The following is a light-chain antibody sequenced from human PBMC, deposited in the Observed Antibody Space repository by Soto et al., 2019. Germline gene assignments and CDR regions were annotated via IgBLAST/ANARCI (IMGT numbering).Light chain of an antibody. Sequence: EVVMTQSPVTLSLSPGERATLSCRASQSISSNLAWYQQKPGQAPRLLISGASTGATGVPARFSGSGSGTEFTLTISSLQSEDSAVHYCQQYEDWPLTFGQGTKVDIK. J-gene: IGKJ1*01. CDR2: GAS. CDR1: QSISSN. CDR3: QQYEDWPLT. V-gene: IGKV3-15*01.